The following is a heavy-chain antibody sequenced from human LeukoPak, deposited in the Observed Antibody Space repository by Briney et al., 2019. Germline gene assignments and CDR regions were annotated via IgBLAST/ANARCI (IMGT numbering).Heavy chain of an antibody. V-gene: IGHV3-74*01. J-gene: IGHJ4*02. CDR3: ARDAYSSSPKPDY. CDR1: GFTFSSYW. Sequence: PGGSLRLSCAASGFTFSSYWMHWVRQAPGKGLVWVSRINTDGSSTNYADSVKGRFTISRDNAKNTPYLQMNSLRAEDTALYYCARDAYSSSPKPDYWGQGTLVTVSS. D-gene: IGHD6-6*01. CDR2: INTDGSST.